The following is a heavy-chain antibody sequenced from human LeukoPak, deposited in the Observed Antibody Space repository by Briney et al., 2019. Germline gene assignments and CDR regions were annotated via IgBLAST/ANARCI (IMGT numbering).Heavy chain of an antibody. Sequence: KPGGSLRLSRAASGFNFNTYTMTWVRQAPGKGLEWVSSITGDCNYIFYADSVKGRFTISRDNAKNSLYLQVTSLRGEDTAVYYCARDIDGYQLDYWGQGTLVTVSS. CDR1: GFNFNTYT. CDR2: ITGDCNYI. CDR3: ARDIDGYQLDY. J-gene: IGHJ4*02. V-gene: IGHV3-21*01. D-gene: IGHD3-16*02.